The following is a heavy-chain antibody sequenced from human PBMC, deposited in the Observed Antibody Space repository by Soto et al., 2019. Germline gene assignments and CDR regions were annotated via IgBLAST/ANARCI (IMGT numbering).Heavy chain of an antibody. Sequence: SVKVSCKASGFTYTSTAMQWVRQARGQRLEWIGWIVVGSGNTNYAQKFQERVTITRDMSTSTAYMELSSLRSEDTAVYYCSAECQGRSDYYYYYMDVWGKGTTVTVSS. CDR2: IVVGSGNT. J-gene: IGHJ6*03. CDR3: SAECQGRSDYYYYYMDV. V-gene: IGHV1-58*02. CDR1: GFTYTSTA. D-gene: IGHD2-2*01.